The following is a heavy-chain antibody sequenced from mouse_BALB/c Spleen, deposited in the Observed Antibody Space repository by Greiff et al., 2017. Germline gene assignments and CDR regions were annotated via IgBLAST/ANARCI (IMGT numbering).Heavy chain of an antibody. CDR1: GYTFTDYE. Sequence: QVQLKESGAELVRPGASVTLSCKASGYTFTDYEMHWVKQTPVHGLEWIGAIDPETGGTAYNQKFKGKATLTADKSSSTAYMELRSLTSEDSAVYYCTRGVGRYWGQGTLVTVSA. V-gene: IGHV1-15*01. J-gene: IGHJ3*01. CDR2: IDPETGGT. CDR3: TRGVGRY.